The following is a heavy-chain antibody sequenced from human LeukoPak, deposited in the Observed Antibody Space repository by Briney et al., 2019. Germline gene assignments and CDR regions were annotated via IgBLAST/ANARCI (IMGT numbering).Heavy chain of an antibody. V-gene: IGHV1-24*01. CDR2: FDPEDGET. J-gene: IGHJ5*02. D-gene: IGHD3-10*01. CDR1: GYTLTELS. CDR3: ATVSLRGSGKDWFDP. Sequence: GASVKVSCKVSGYTLTELSMHWVRQAPGKGLEWMGGFDPEDGETIYAQKFQGRVTMTEDTSTDTAYMELSSLRSEDTAVYYCATVSLRGSGKDWFDPWGQGTLVTVSS.